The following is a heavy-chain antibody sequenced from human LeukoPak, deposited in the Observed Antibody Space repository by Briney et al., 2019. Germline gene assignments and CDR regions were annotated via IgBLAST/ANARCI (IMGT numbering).Heavy chain of an antibody. CDR3: ARSSPYDSYFDY. D-gene: IGHD5-12*01. J-gene: IGHJ4*02. Sequence: GGSLRLSCAASGFTVSSNYMSWVRQAPGKGLEWVSVIYSGGSTYYADSVKGRFTISRDNSKNTLYLQMNSLRAEDTAVYYCARSSPYDSYFDYWGQGTLVTVSS. CDR1: GFTVSSNY. CDR2: IYSGGST. V-gene: IGHV3-66*01.